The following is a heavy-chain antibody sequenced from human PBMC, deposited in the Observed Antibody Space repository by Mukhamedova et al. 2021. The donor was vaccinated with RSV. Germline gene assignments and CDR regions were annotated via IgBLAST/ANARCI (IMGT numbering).Heavy chain of an antibody. CDR2: IYWNDDK. Sequence: GKALEWLALIYWNDDKRYSPSLKSRLTITKDTSKNQVVLTMTNMDPVDTATYYCAHNLGYCSGGICPDYFDYWGQGTLVTVSS. D-gene: IGHD2-15*01. V-gene: IGHV2-5*01. CDR3: AHNLGYCSGGICPDYFDY. J-gene: IGHJ4*02.